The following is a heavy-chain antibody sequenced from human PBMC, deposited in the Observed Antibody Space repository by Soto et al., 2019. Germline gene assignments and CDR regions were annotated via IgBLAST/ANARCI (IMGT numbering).Heavy chain of an antibody. V-gene: IGHV4-39*01. CDR1: GDSISSSPYY. CDR2: IYYSGIT. CDR3: ATTAPYSSPGY. D-gene: IGHD6-13*01. Sequence: PSETLSLTCTVSGDSISSSPYYWGWIRQPPGKGLEWIGSIYYSGITYYNPSLKSRVALSVDTSKNQFSLKLSSVTAADTAVYYCATTAPYSSPGYWGQGTLVTVSS. J-gene: IGHJ4*02.